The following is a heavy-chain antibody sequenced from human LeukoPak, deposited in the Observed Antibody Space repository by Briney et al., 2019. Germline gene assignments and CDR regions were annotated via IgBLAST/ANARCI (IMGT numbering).Heavy chain of an antibody. J-gene: IGHJ6*03. D-gene: IGHD2/OR15-2a*01. CDR3: ARLTFRHYYYMDV. V-gene: IGHV5-51*07. Sequence: GESLKISCQGSGYSFTTYWIAWVHQMPGKGLEWMGIVYPSDSDTRYSPSFQGQVTIAADKSISTAYLQWSSLKASDTAMYYCARLTFRHYYYMDVWGKGTTVTVSS. CDR2: VYPSDSDT. CDR1: GYSFTTYW.